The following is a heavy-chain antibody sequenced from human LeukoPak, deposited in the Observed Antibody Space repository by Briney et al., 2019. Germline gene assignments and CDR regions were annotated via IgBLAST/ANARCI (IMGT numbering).Heavy chain of an antibody. V-gene: IGHV3-23*01. D-gene: IGHD3-10*01. J-gene: IGHJ4*02. CDR3: TRGTSTYASGSYYARGFDY. CDR2: ISGSGGAT. CDR1: GFTFINYA. Sequence: PGGSLRLSCAATGFTFINYAMSWVRQAPGKGLEWVSVISGSGGATYYADSVKGRFTISRDNSKNTLYLQMNSLRAEDTAVYYCTRGTSTYASGSYYARGFDYWGQGTLVTVSS.